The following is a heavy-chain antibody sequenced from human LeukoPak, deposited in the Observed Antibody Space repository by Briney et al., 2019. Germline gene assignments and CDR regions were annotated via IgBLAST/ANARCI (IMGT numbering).Heavy chain of an antibody. D-gene: IGHD5-18*01. CDR3: AKDHTGYSCGYGHLGY. J-gene: IGHJ4*02. V-gene: IGHV3-33*06. CDR1: GFTFSSYG. CDR2: IWYDGSNK. Sequence: GRSLRLSCAASGFTFSSYGMHWVRQAPGKGLEWVAVIWYDGSNKYYADSVKGRFTISRDNSKNTLYLQMNSLRAEDTAVYYCAKDHTGYSCGYGHLGYWGQGTLVTVSS.